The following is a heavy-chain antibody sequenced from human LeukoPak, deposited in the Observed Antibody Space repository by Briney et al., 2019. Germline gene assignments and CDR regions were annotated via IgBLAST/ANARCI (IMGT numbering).Heavy chain of an antibody. J-gene: IGHJ3*02. Sequence: KPSETLSLTCTVSGGSLSSYYWSWIRQPPGKGLEWIGYIYYSGSTNYNPSLKSRVTTSVDTSKKQFSLKLRSVTAADTAVYYCARSVSWGLLVRDDAFDIWGQGTMVTVSS. D-gene: IGHD2-21*01. CDR3: ARSVSWGLLVRDDAFDI. V-gene: IGHV4-59*08. CDR1: GGSLSSYY. CDR2: IYYSGST.